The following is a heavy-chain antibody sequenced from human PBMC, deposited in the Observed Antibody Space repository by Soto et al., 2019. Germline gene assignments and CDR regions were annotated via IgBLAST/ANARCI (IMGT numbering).Heavy chain of an antibody. CDR3: ARVRPGCSGGSCYSDWFDP. D-gene: IGHD2-15*01. J-gene: IGHJ5*02. CDR1: GFTFRSYG. Sequence: GGSLRLSCAASGFTFRSYGIHWVRQAPGKGLEWVAVIWSDGGNKFYADSVKGRFTISRDNSKNTLYLQMNSLRAEDTVVYYCARVRPGCSGGSCYSDWFDPWGQGTLVTVSS. CDR2: IWSDGGNK. V-gene: IGHV3-33*01.